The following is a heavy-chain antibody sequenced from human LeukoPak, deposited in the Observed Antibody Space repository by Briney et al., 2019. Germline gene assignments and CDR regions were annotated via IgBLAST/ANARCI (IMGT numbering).Heavy chain of an antibody. D-gene: IGHD3-3*01. CDR2: IDTDGSST. J-gene: IGHJ3*02. CDR1: GFTFSSYW. V-gene: IGHV3-74*01. Sequence: PGGSLRLSCAAPGFTFSSYWMNWVRQAPGKGLVWVSRIDTDGSSTTYADSVKGRFTISRDNAKNMLYLQMNTLRAEDTAVYYCARGLTIFGVVNDGLDIWGQGTKVTVSS. CDR3: ARGLTIFGVVNDGLDI.